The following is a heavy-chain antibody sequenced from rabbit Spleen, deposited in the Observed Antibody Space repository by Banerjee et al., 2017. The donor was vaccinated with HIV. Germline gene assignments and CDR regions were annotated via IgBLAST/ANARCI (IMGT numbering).Heavy chain of an antibody. D-gene: IGHD7-1*01. Sequence: QEQLVESGGGLVKPEGSLKLSCTASGFSFSNKAVMCWVRQAPGKGLEWIACINTVTGKSVYASWAKGRFIMSRTSSTTVTLQMTSLTAADTATYFCARDEVYAGYTSFGVATLHDFNLWGPGTLVT. CDR3: ARDEVYAGYTSFGVATLHDFNL. CDR1: GFSFSNKAV. V-gene: IGHV1S45*01. J-gene: IGHJ4*01. CDR2: INTVTGKS.